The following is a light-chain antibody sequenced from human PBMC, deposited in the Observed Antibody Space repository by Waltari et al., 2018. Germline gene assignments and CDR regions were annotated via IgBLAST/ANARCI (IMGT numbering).Light chain of an antibody. J-gene: IGLJ3*02. CDR3: QSADTSDTYPWV. CDR2: KDR. CDR1: ALPKQN. Sequence: SYKLTQPPSVSVSPGQTARLTSSGDALPKQNASWNQQKPGQAPVLLIYKDRERPSGIPERFSGSNSGTTVTLTISGVRAEDEADYYCQSADTSDTYPWVFGGGTKLTVL. V-gene: IGLV3-25*03.